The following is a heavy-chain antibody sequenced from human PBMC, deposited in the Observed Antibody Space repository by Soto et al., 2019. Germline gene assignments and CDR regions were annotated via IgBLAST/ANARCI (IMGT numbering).Heavy chain of an antibody. CDR1: GDSVASNSAA. CDR2: TYYRSKWYT. Sequence: PSQILSLTCAISGDSVASNSAAWNWISQSTSIGLEWLGRTYYRSKWYTDYAESVKSRITINPDTSKNPVSMQLKSVTPEDTAVYYCTTGATSGRYVNYDYGIDVWGQGTTVTVSS. J-gene: IGHJ6*02. D-gene: IGHD3-22*01. V-gene: IGHV6-1*01. CDR3: TTGATSGRYVNYDYGIDV.